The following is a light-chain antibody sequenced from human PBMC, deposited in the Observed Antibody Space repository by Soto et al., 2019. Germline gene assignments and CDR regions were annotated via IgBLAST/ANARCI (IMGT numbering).Light chain of an antibody. V-gene: IGLV2-23*01. Sequence: QSALTQPASVSGSPGQSITISCTGTSSDVGNYNLVSWYQQHPGKAPKLIIYDDSKRPSGVSNRFSGSKSGNTASLTISGLQAEDEADYYCSSYAASSTYVFGTGTKLTVL. CDR1: SSDVGNYNL. CDR3: SSYAASSTYV. J-gene: IGLJ1*01. CDR2: DDS.